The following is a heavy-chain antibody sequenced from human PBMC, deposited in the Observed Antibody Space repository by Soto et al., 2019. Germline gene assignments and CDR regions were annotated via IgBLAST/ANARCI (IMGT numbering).Heavy chain of an antibody. CDR3: ARAVGGNSGVVFDY. CDR1: GGSISSGGYS. D-gene: IGHD2-21*02. Sequence: SETLSLTCAVSGGSISSGGYSWSWIRQPPGKGLEWIGYIYHSGSTYYNPSLKSRVTISVDRSKNQFSLRLSSVTAADTAVYYCARAVGGNSGVVFDYWGQGTLVTVSS. CDR2: IYHSGST. J-gene: IGHJ4*02. V-gene: IGHV4-30-2*01.